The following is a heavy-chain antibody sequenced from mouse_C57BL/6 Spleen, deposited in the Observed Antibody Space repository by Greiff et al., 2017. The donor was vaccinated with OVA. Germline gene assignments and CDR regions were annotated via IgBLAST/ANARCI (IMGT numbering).Heavy chain of an antibody. Sequence: EVQLQQSGPELVKPGASVKISCKASGYSFTGYYMNWVKQSPEKSLEWIGEINPSTGGTTYNQKFKAKATLTVDKSSSTAYMQLKSLTSEDSAVYYCARGPVVARNYFDYWGQGTTLTVSS. CDR1: GYSFTGYY. CDR2: INPSTGGT. CDR3: ARGPVVARNYFDY. V-gene: IGHV1-42*01. D-gene: IGHD1-1*01. J-gene: IGHJ2*01.